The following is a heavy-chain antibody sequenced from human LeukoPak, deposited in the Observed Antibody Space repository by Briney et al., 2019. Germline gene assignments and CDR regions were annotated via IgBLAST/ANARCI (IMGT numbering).Heavy chain of an antibody. CDR3: ARVGVTAFDY. CDR2: IYHSGST. V-gene: IGHV4-30-2*01. CDR1: GGSISSGGYY. D-gene: IGHD1-14*01. Sequence: SETLSLTCTVSGGSISSGGYYWSWIRQPPGKGLEWIGYIYHSGSTYYNPSLKSRVTISVDRSKNQFSLKLSSVTAADTAVYYCARVGVTAFDYWGQGTLVTVSS. J-gene: IGHJ4*02.